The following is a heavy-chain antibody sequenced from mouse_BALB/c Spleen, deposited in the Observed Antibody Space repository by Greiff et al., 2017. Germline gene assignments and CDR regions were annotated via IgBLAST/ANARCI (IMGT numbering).Heavy chain of an antibody. V-gene: IGHV3-8*02. CDR1: GDSITSGY. J-gene: IGHJ3*01. CDR3: ARYPYGNYVWFAY. Sequence: VQLQQSGPSLVKPSQTLSLTCSVTGDSITSGYWNWIRKFPGNKLEYMGYISYSGSTYYNPSLKSRISITRDTSKNQYYLQLNSVTTEDTATYYCARYPYGNYVWFAYWGQGTLVTVSA. D-gene: IGHD2-1*01. CDR2: ISYSGST.